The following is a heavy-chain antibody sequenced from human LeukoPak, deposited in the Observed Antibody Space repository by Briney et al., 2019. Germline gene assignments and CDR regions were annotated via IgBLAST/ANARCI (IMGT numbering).Heavy chain of an antibody. V-gene: IGHV3-66*01. CDR1: GFTVSSNY. CDR3: AREGAYYDFWSGYPTRGMDV. CDR2: IYSGGST. Sequence: GGSLRLSCAASGFTVSSNYMSWVRQAPGKGLEWVSVIYSGGSTYYADSVKGRFTISRDNSKNTLYLQMNSLRAEDTAVYYCAREGAYYDFWSGYPTRGMDVWGQGTTVTVSS. D-gene: IGHD3-3*01. J-gene: IGHJ6*02.